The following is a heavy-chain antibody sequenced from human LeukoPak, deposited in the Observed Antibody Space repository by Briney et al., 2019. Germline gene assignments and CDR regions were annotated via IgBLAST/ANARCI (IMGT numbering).Heavy chain of an antibody. D-gene: IGHD4-23*01. Sequence: NPSETLSLTCTVSGASISTYYWSWIRQPPGKGLEWIGYISNTGTTNYNPSLKSRVTISVDTSRNHFSLRLTSVTATDTAVYYCSRQQWDHGGRFDPRGLGTLVTVSS. CDR3: SRQQWDHGGRFDP. V-gene: IGHV4-59*08. CDR1: GASISTYY. J-gene: IGHJ5*02. CDR2: ISNTGTT.